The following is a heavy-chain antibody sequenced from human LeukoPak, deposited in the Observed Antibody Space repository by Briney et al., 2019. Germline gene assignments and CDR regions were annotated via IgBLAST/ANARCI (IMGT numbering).Heavy chain of an antibody. V-gene: IGHV4-59*12. CDR3: TRDYGLSIDY. CDR1: GGSISSYY. Sequence: PSETLSLTCTVSGGSISSYYWGWIRQPPGKGLEWIGTIYHSGSTYYNPSLKGRVTISVDTSKNQFSLKLSSVTAADTAVYYCTRDYGLSIDYWGQGTLVTVSS. J-gene: IGHJ4*02. CDR2: IYHSGST. D-gene: IGHD3-10*01.